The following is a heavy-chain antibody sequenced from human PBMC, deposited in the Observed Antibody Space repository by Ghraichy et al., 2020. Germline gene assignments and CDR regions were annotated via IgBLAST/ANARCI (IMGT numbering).Heavy chain of an antibody. Sequence: GGSLRLSCAASGFTFSSYAMSWVRQAPGKGLEWVSAISGSGGSTYYADSVKGRFTISRDNSKNTLYLQMNSLRAEDTAVYYCAKDKTGYSSGWPQGYFDYWGQGTLVTVSS. CDR1: GFTFSSYA. D-gene: IGHD6-19*01. CDR3: AKDKTGYSSGWPQGYFDY. V-gene: IGHV3-23*01. CDR2: ISGSGGST. J-gene: IGHJ4*02.